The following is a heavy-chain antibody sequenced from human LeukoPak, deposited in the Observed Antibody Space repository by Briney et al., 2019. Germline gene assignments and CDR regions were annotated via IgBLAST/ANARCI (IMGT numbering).Heavy chain of an antibody. CDR3: AKDRSIGTYYTFDH. CDR1: GGSISSSSYY. Sequence: SETLSLTCTVSGGSISSSSYYWGWIRQPPGKGLEWIGSIYYSGSTYYNPSLKSRVTISVDTSKNQFSLKLSSVTAADTAVYYCAKDRSIGTYYTFDHWGQGTLVTVSS. CDR2: IYYSGST. D-gene: IGHD1-26*01. J-gene: IGHJ4*02. V-gene: IGHV4-39*07.